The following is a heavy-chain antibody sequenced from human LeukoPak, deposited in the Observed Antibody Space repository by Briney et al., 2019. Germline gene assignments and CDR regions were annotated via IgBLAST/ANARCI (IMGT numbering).Heavy chain of an antibody. CDR2: INPSGGST. D-gene: IGHD3-10*01. Sequence: ASVKVSCKASGYTFTSYYMHWVRQAPGQGLEWMGLINPSGGSTSYAQKFQGRVTMTRDMSTSTVYMELSSLRSEDTAVYYCARGGLVRGVFHYYYMDVWGKGTTVTVSS. V-gene: IGHV1-46*01. J-gene: IGHJ6*03. CDR3: ARGGLVRGVFHYYYMDV. CDR1: GYTFTSYY.